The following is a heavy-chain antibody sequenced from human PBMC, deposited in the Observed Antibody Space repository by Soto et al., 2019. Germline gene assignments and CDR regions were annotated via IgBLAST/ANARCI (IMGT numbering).Heavy chain of an antibody. CDR3: ARGVYLRLVRTGWFGP. V-gene: IGHV4-59*11. Sequence: QVQLQESGPRLVKASETLSLTCTVSGTSMTGHFWTWMRQPPGKGLEWIGYGYDSGSTLYNPSLHRRVTISLDTSKNHVSLRLSSVTSADTAVYDCARGVYLRLVRTGWFGPWGQGTLVNVSS. J-gene: IGHJ5*02. CDR2: GYDSGST. CDR1: GTSMTGHF. D-gene: IGHD2-8*01.